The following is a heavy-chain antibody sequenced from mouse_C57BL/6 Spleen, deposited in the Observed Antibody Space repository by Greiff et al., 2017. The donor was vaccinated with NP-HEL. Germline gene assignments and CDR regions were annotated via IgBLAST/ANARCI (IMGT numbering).Heavy chain of an antibody. D-gene: IGHD3-1*01. J-gene: IGHJ4*01. CDR2: IDPSDSYT. CDR3: ARGLPSSAMDY. Sequence: QVQLQQPGAELVKPGASVKLSCKASGYTFTSYWMQWVKQRPGQGLEWIGEIDPSDSYTNYNQKFKGKATLTVDTSSSTAYMQLSSLTSEDSAVYYCARGLPSSAMDYWGQGTSVTVSS. CDR1: GYTFTSYW. V-gene: IGHV1-50*01.